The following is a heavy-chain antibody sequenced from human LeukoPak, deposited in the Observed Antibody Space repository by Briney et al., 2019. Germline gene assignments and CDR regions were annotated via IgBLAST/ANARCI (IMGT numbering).Heavy chain of an antibody. CDR2: CSGSGAST. J-gene: IGHJ6*03. CDR1: GFTLNSYA. V-gene: IGHV3-23*01. D-gene: IGHD6-6*01. CDR3: AKRSSSSSFNDYCMDV. Sequence: GSLKLSCAASGFTLNSYAINWVRPAPGKGLEWVSVCSGSGASTYYADSVKGRFTISRDNSKNTLYLQMNSLRAEDTAVYYCAKRSSSSSFNDYCMDVWGKGTTVTVSS.